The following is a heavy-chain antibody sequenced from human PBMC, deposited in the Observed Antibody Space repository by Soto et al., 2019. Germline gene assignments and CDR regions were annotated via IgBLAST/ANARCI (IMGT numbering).Heavy chain of an antibody. D-gene: IGHD2-2*01. J-gene: IGHJ4*02. CDR2: IYPGDSDT. Sequence: GGSLRLSCKGSGYSFTSYWIGWVRQMPGKGLEWMGIIYPGDSDTRYSPSFQGQVTISADKSISTAYLQWSSLKASDTAMYYCARTGYCSSTSCSRPDRRFDYWGQGTLVTVSS. CDR1: GYSFTSYW. V-gene: IGHV5-51*01. CDR3: ARTGYCSSTSCSRPDRRFDY.